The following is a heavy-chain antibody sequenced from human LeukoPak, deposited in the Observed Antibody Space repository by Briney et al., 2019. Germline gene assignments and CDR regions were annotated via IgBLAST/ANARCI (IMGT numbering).Heavy chain of an antibody. Sequence: GGSLRLSCAASGFTFSSYGMHWVRQAPGKGLEWVAFIRYDGSNKYYADSVKGRLTISRDNSKNPLYLQMNSLRAEDTAVYYCARDRFLAGLFDYWGQGTLVTVSS. CDR3: ARDRFLAGLFDY. CDR2: IRYDGSNK. CDR1: GFTFSSYG. D-gene: IGHD6-19*01. V-gene: IGHV3-30*02. J-gene: IGHJ4*02.